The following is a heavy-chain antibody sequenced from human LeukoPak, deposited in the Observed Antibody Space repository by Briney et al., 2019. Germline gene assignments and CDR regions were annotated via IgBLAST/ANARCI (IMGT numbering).Heavy chain of an antibody. CDR3: VAEFTPH. CDR1: GFTFSSYA. Sequence: GGSLRLSCAASGFTFSSYAMSWVRQAPGRGLEWVSTISATGFNTHYADSVKGRFTISRDNSKNMLYLQMNTLRSEDTAVYYCVAEFTPHWGQGTLVTVSS. V-gene: IGHV3-23*01. D-gene: IGHD3-10*01. J-gene: IGHJ4*02. CDR2: ISATGFNT.